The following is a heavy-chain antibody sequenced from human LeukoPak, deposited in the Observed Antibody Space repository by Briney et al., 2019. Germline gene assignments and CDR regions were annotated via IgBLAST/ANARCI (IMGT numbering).Heavy chain of an antibody. V-gene: IGHV3-74*01. Sequence: PGGSLRLSCAASGFTFSSYWMHWVRQAPGKGLVWVSRTNSDGSSTSYADSVKGRFTISRDNAKNTLYLQMNSLRAEDTAVYYCAGEAAHIAAAGTDYWGQGTLVTVSS. J-gene: IGHJ4*02. CDR3: AGEAAHIAAAGTDY. CDR2: TNSDGSST. CDR1: GFTFSSYW. D-gene: IGHD6-13*01.